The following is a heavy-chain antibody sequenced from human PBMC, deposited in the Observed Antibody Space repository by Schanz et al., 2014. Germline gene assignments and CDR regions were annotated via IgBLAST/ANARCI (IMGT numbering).Heavy chain of an antibody. D-gene: IGHD2-8*02. J-gene: IGHJ6*02. CDR3: ARDSLRGATGGYGMDV. CDR2: IYHSGNT. Sequence: QVQLQESGPGLVKPSQTLSLTCTVSGGSVSSGGDYWSWIRQHPGKGLEWIGEIYHSGNTNYNASLKSRVTISVDKSKNQFSLKVRFVTAADTAVYYCARDSLRGATGGYGMDVWGQGTTVTVSS. V-gene: IGHV4-31*03. CDR1: GGSVSSGGDY.